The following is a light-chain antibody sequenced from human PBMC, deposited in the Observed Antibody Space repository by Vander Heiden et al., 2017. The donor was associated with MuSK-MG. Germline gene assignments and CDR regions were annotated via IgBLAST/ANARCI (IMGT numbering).Light chain of an antibody. Sequence: DFQIPQAPSSLSASVGERVIITCRDSQIRSSYVRVYQQKPGKAPKLLIYAASNLQGGVPARFSGSGSGTDFTLTISSLKAEDVAIYYCQQGYRTPLTFGGGTKVEIK. CDR1: QIRSSY. J-gene: IGKJ4*01. CDR3: QQGYRTPLT. CDR2: AAS. V-gene: IGKV1-39*01.